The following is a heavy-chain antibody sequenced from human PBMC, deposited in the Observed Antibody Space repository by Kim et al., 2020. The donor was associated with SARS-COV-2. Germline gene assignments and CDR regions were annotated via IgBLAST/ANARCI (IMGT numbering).Heavy chain of an antibody. D-gene: IGHD6-6*01. V-gene: IGHV3-23*01. J-gene: IGHJ4*02. CDR3: AKPSELYSSSPAFDY. CDR1: GFTFSSYA. Sequence: GGSLRLSCAASGFTFSSYAMSWVRQAPGKGLEWVSAISGSGGSTYYADSVKGRFTISRDNSKNTLYLQMNSLRAEDTAVYYCAKPSELYSSSPAFDYWGQGTLVTVSS. CDR2: ISGSGGST.